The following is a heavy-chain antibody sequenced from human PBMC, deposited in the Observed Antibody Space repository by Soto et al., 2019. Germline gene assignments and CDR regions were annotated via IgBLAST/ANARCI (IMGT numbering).Heavy chain of an antibody. CDR3: ARAQSIRGVIIVPYYFDY. J-gene: IGHJ4*02. CDR2: INHSGST. D-gene: IGHD3-10*01. V-gene: IGHV4-34*01. CDR1: GGSFSGYY. Sequence: PSETLSLTCAVYGGSFSGYYWSWIRQPPGKGLEWIGEINHSGSTNYNPSLKSRVTISVDTSKNQFSLKLGSVTAADTAVYYCARAQSIRGVIIVPYYFDYWGQGALVTVSS.